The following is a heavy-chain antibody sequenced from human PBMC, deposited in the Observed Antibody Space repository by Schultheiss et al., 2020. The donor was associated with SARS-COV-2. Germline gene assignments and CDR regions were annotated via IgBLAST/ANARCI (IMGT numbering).Heavy chain of an antibody. CDR2: IYPGDSDT. V-gene: IGHV5-51*01. J-gene: IGHJ4*02. D-gene: IGHD4-17*01. CDR1: GYSFTSYW. Sequence: GGSLRLSCKGSGYSFTSYWIGWVRQMPGKGLEWMGIIYPGDSDTRYSPSFQGQVTISADKSISTAYLQWSSLKASDTAMYYCARGAYGDYVDYCGQGTLVTVSS. CDR3: ARGAYGDYVDY.